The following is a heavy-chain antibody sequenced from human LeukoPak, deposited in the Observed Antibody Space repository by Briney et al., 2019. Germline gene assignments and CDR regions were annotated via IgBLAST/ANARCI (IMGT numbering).Heavy chain of an antibody. CDR2: INPDGSQT. J-gene: IGHJ4*02. CDR3: LGSADRG. V-gene: IGHV3-7*01. CDR1: GFTFSSHW. Sequence: PGGSLRLSCADSGFTFSSHWMNWVRQAPGRELEWVGNINPDGSQTHYVDSVKGRFTISRGNAKDSVYLQMNTLRVEDTAVYYCLGSADRGWGQGTLVTVSS. D-gene: IGHD6-25*01.